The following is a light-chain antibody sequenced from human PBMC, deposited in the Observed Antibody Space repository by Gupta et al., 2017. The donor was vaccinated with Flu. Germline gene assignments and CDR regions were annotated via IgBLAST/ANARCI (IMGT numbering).Light chain of an antibody. V-gene: IGLV2-11*01. CDR1: TSEVGNDDY. J-gene: IGLJ2*01. CDR2: GVK. CDR3: CSYAGTITFV. Sequence: SVANPWTETTSEVGNDDYVAWDQQDTGKATELMIYGVKERAAGVPDRLSGSKAGNTASLTIAGLQAEDEDFYYCCSYAGTITFVFGGGTRLTVL.